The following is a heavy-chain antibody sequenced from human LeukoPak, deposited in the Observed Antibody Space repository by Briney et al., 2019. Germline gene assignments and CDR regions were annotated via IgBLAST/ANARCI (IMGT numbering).Heavy chain of an antibody. Sequence: GGSLRLSCAASGFTYSRYWMTWVRQAPGKGLEWVANIKPDGSDNYYLDSVKGRFTISRDNAKTSLYLQMNSLRAEDTAVYYCVSPPVVVGGNVYFQHWGQGTLVTVSS. CDR2: IKPDGSDN. D-gene: IGHD2-2*01. CDR3: VSPPVVVGGNVYFQH. J-gene: IGHJ1*01. CDR1: GFTYSRYW. V-gene: IGHV3-7*02.